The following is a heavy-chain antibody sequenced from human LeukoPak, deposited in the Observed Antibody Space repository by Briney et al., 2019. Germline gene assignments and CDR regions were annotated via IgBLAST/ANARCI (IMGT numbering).Heavy chain of an antibody. CDR3: HVRLGELSLIT. CDR2: IGASGEST. J-gene: IGHJ4*02. D-gene: IGHD3-16*02. CDR1: GFTFSVAA. V-gene: IGHV3-23*01. Sequence: PGGSLRLSCAAPGFTFSVAAMTWVRQAPGKGLEWVSLIGASGESTYYADSVKGRFTISRDNSKNSLYLQMNSLRAEDTAVYYCHVRLGELSLITWGQGTLVTVSS.